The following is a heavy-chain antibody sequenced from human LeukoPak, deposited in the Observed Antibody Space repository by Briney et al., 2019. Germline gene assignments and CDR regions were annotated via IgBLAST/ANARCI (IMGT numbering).Heavy chain of an antibody. CDR3: ARAGNSGYGPFDY. CDR1: GGPISSHY. D-gene: IGHD5-12*01. V-gene: IGHV4-59*11. CDR2: IYYSGSN. J-gene: IGHJ4*02. Sequence: SETLSLTCTVSGGPISSHYWSWIRQPPGKGLEWSGYIYYSGSNNYTPSLKSRVTISVETSKNQFSLKLSSVTAADTAVYYCARAGNSGYGPFDYWGQGTLVTVSS.